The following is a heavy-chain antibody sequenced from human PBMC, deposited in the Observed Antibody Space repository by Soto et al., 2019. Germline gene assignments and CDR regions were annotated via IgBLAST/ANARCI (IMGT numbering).Heavy chain of an antibody. CDR2: IEGDGSST. D-gene: IGHD6-13*01. CDR3: AREGLDRAGFFDV. Sequence: GGSLRLSCAASGFTFSSYWMHWVRQAPGKGLEWVSRIEGDGSSTTSADSAKGRFTVSRDDARNALYLQMSSLRADDTAIYYCAREGLDRAGFFDVWGQVTRVIVS. CDR1: GFTFSSYW. V-gene: IGHV3-74*01. J-gene: IGHJ3*01.